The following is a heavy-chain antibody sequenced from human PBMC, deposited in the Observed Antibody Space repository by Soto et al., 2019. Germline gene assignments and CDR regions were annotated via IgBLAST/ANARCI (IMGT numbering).Heavy chain of an antibody. CDR1: GFTFSSYW. J-gene: IGHJ6*02. D-gene: IGHD3-22*01. CDR2: INSDGSST. Sequence: GGSLRLSCAASGFTFSSYWMHWVRQAPGKGLVWVSRINSDGSSTSYADSVKGRFTISRDNAKNTLYLQMNSLRAEDTAVYYCARDRPTFYYDSSGGGYYGTDVWGQGTTVTVSS. CDR3: ARDRPTFYYDSSGGGYYGTDV. V-gene: IGHV3-74*01.